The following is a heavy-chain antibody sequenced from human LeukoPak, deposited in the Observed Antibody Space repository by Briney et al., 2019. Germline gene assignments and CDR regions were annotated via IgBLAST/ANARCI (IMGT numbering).Heavy chain of an antibody. J-gene: IGHJ3*02. V-gene: IGHV3-21*01. Sequence: GVSLRLSCAASGFTFSTFSMSWVRQASGKGLEWVSCISSTSNYIFYADSVRGRFTISRDNAKNSLYLQMDSLRAEDTAVYYCARGGIITSYAFEIWGQGAMVTVSS. CDR2: ISSTSNYI. CDR1: GFTFSTFS. D-gene: IGHD1-26*01. CDR3: ARGGIITSYAFEI.